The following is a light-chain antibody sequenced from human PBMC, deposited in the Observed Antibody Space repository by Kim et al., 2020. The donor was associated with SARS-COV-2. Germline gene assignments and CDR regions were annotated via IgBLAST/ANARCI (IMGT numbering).Light chain of an antibody. CDR3: QQRSNWPIT. Sequence: LSPGERATLSCRASQSVSIYLAWYQQKPGQVPRLLIYDASNRATGIPARFTGSGSGTDFTLTISSLEPEDFAVYYCQQRSNWPITFGQGTRLEIK. V-gene: IGKV3-11*01. CDR1: QSVSIY. J-gene: IGKJ5*01. CDR2: DAS.